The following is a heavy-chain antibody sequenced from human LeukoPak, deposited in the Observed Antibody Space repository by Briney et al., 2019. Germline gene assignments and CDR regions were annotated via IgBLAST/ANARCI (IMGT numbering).Heavy chain of an antibody. CDR3: ARDLGIAVAGRDYYYYGMDV. V-gene: IGHV4-59*01. CDR2: IYYSGST. J-gene: IGHJ6*02. Sequence: SETLSLTCTVSGGSISSYYWSWIRQPPGKGLEWIGYIYYSGSTNYNPSLKSRVTISVDTSKNQFSLKLSSVTAADTAVYYCARDLGIAVAGRDYYYYGMDVWGQGTTVTVSS. CDR1: GGSISSYY. D-gene: IGHD6-19*01.